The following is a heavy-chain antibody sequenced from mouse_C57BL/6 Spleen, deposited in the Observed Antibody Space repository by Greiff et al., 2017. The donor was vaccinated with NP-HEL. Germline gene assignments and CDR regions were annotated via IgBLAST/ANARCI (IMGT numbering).Heavy chain of an antibody. Sequence: EVKLVESGGGLVKPGGSLKLSCAASGFTFSSYAMSWVRQTPEKRLEWVATISDGGSYTYYPDNVKGRFTISRDNAKNNLYLQMSHLKSEDTAMYYCARDSPYYYGSSPAWFAYWGQGTLVTVSA. CDR2: ISDGGSYT. CDR3: ARDSPYYYGSSPAWFAY. D-gene: IGHD1-1*01. V-gene: IGHV5-4*01. CDR1: GFTFSSYA. J-gene: IGHJ3*01.